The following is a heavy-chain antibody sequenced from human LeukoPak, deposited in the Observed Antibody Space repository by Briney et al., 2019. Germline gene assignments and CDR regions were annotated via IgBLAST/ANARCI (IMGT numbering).Heavy chain of an antibody. CDR2: IKEDGSEK. CDR3: APEVWELQGASDI. J-gene: IGHJ3*02. D-gene: IGHD1-26*01. CDR1: GFPFSTYW. Sequence: GGFLRLSCAASGFPFSTYWMTWVRQVPGRGLEWVANIKEDGSEKFYVDSVKGRFTISRDNAKNSLFLQMTSLRAEDTALYYCAPEVWELQGASDIWGQGTMVTVSS. V-gene: IGHV3-7*01.